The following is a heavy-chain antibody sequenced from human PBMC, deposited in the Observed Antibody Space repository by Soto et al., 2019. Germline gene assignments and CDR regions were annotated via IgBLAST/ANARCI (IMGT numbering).Heavy chain of an antibody. Sequence: SETLSLTCTVSGGSISSYYWSWIRQPPGKGLEWIGYIYYSGSTNYNPSLKSRVTISVDTSKNQFSLKLSSVTAADTAVYYCARDRGYCTNGVCHPGGWFDPWGQGTLVTVSS. J-gene: IGHJ5*02. CDR1: GGSISSYY. D-gene: IGHD2-8*01. CDR3: ARDRGYCTNGVCHPGGWFDP. CDR2: IYYSGST. V-gene: IGHV4-59*01.